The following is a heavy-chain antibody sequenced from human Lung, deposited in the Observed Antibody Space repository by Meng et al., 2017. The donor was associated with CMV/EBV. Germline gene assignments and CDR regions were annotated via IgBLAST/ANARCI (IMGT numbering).Heavy chain of an antibody. V-gene: IGHV3-11*01. J-gene: IGHJ5*02. CDR2: ISNSGTTI. D-gene: IGHD3-10*02. CDR1: GFTFSDYY. Sequence: SCAASGFTFSDYYMSWIRQAPGKGLEWFSYISNSGTTIYYTDPVKGRFTISRDNAENSLYLQMNSLRVEDTAVYYCARARDRSVPGRFDPWAQGTXVTVSS. CDR3: ARARDRSVPGRFDP.